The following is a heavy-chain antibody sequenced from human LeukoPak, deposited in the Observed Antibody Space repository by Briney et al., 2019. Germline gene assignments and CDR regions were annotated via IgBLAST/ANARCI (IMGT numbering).Heavy chain of an antibody. D-gene: IGHD4-17*01. CDR3: ARDDYGDYPPFYYYYYGMGV. CDR1: GFSFDDYG. Sequence: PGGSLRLSCAASGFSFDDYGMSWVRQAPGKGLEWVSSISSSSSYIYYADSVKGRFTISRDNAKNSLYLQMNSLRAEDTAVYYSARDDYGDYPPFYYYYYGMGVWGQGTTVTVSS. V-gene: IGHV3-21*01. CDR2: ISSSSSYI. J-gene: IGHJ6*02.